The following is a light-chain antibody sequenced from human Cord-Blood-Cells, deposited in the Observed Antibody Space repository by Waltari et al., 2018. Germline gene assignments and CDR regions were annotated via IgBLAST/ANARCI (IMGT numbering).Light chain of an antibody. CDR2: ATT. V-gene: IGKV1-27*01. CDR1: QGISNY. J-gene: IGKJ3*01. CDR3: QKYNSAPFT. Sequence: DIQMTQSPSSLSASVGDRVTITCRASQGISNYLAWYQQKPGKIHKLLIYATTSLQSGVPSRFSGCGSVSDFTLTISSLQPEDVATYYCQKYNSAPFTFGPGTKVDIK.